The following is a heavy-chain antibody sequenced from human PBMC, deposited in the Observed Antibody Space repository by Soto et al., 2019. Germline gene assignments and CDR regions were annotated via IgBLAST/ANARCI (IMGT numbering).Heavy chain of an antibody. J-gene: IGHJ5*02. V-gene: IGHV3-9*01. D-gene: IGHD3-3*01. CDR3: ARAGEATYYDFWRGYSKNCFDP. CDR2: ISSNSGYI. CDR1: GVTFDDYA. Sequence: SLGLSFAASGVTFDDYAMHWFRQAPGKGLEWVSCISSNSGYIGYADSVKGRFSISRDNAKNSLYLQMNSLRAEDTAVYYCARAGEATYYDFWRGYSKNCFDPWGQGTLVTVSS.